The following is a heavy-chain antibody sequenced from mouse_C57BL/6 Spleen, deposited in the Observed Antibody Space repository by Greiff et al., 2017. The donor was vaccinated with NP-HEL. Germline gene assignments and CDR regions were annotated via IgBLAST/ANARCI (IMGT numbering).Heavy chain of an antibody. J-gene: IGHJ4*01. CDR3: ASIITTVVAGAMDY. D-gene: IGHD1-1*01. V-gene: IGHV1-39*01. Sequence: EVKLMESGPELVKPGASVKISCKASGYSFTDYNMNWVKQSNGKSLEWIGVINPNYGTTSYNQKFKGKATLTVDQSSSTAYMQLNSLTSEDSAVYYCASIITTVVAGAMDYWGQGTSVTVSS. CDR2: INPNYGTT. CDR1: GYSFTDYN.